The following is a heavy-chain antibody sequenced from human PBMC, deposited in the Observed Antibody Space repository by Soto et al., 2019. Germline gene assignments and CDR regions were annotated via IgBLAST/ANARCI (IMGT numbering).Heavy chain of an antibody. Sequence: AETLSLTCPVYGGSFSGYYWSWIRQPPGKGLEWIGEINHSGSTNYNPSLKSRVTISVDTSKNQFSLKLSSVTAADTAVYYCASRPSEYSSSSGYYYYYYYMDVWGKGTTVTVSS. CDR3: ASRPSEYSSSSGYYYYYYYMDV. D-gene: IGHD6-6*01. CDR2: INHSGST. V-gene: IGHV4-34*01. CDR1: GGSFSGYY. J-gene: IGHJ6*03.